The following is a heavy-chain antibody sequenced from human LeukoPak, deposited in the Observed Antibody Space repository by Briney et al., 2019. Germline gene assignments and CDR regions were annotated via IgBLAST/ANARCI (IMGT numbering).Heavy chain of an antibody. V-gene: IGHV3-53*01. D-gene: IGHD3-10*01. J-gene: IGHJ4*02. CDR1: GASTHY. CDR3: AREVWVRGVTYDY. Sequence: GGSLRLSCVASGASTHYMNWVRQAPGKGLEWVSIFYRDATTYYADSVKGRFTISRDNSKNTLYLQMNSLRAEDTAVYYCAREVWVRGVTYDYWGQGTLVTVSS. CDR2: FYRDATT.